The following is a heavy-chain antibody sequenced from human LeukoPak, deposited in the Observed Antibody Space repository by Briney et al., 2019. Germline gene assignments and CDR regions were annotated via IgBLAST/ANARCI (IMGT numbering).Heavy chain of an antibody. CDR3: ASGIAADLY. D-gene: IGHD6-13*01. V-gene: IGHV4-61*02. Sequence: SETLSLTCTVSGGSISRGSYYWSWIRQPAGKGLEWIGRIYTSGSTNYNPSLKSRVTISVDTSKNQFSLKLSSVTAADTAVYYCASGIAADLYWSQGTLVTVSS. CDR2: IYTSGST. CDR1: GGSISRGSYY. J-gene: IGHJ4*02.